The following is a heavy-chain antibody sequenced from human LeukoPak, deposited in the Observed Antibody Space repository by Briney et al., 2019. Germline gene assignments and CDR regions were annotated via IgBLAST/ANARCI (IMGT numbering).Heavy chain of an antibody. CDR2: MHTSGST. Sequence: SETLSLTCTFSGGSISSYYWSWIPQPAGKGRDWIGRMHTSGSTNYHPSLTSRVTMSVDTSKNQFSLKLSSVTAADTAVYYCARDRYYYDTSGYYFDYWGQGTLVTVSS. V-gene: IGHV4-4*07. J-gene: IGHJ4*02. CDR3: ARDRYYYDTSGYYFDY. D-gene: IGHD3-22*01. CDR1: GGSISSYY.